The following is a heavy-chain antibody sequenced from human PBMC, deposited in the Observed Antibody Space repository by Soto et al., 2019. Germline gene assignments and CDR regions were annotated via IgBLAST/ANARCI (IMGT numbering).Heavy chain of an antibody. CDR1: GYSFSGYW. CDR3: ARAPPGRNGNNRFDC. D-gene: IGHD2-15*01. V-gene: IGHV5-51*01. J-gene: IGHJ4*02. CDR2: IWPGDSDT. Sequence: GESLKISCKGSGYSFSGYWIGWVRQMPGKGLEWMGIIWPGDSDTRYSPSFQGQVTISADKSITTAYLQWSSLKASDTAIYYCARAPPGRNGNNRFDCWGQRTLVTVSS.